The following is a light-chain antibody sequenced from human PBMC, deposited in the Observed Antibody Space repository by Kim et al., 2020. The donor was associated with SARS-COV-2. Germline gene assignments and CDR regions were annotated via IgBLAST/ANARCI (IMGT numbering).Light chain of an antibody. CDR2: DAA. CDR3: QQYKSYRT. V-gene: IGKV1-5*01. CDR1: QSISSR. J-gene: IGKJ1*01. Sequence: SASVGDRATITCRASQSISSRLAWYQQKPGKAPKLLIYDAASLQSGVPSTFAGSGSGTEFTLTISSLQPDDFATYYCQQYKSYRTFGQGTKVDIK.